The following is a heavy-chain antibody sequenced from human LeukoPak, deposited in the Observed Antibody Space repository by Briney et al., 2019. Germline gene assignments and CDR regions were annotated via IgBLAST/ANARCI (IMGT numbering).Heavy chain of an antibody. CDR3: ASDPNGRRLHKWGGFDY. CDR2: ISSSGSTI. CDR1: GFTFSSYE. V-gene: IGHV3-48*03. Sequence: GGSLRLSCAASGFTFSSYEMNWVRQAPGKGLEWVSYISSSGSTIYYADSVKGRFTISRDNAKNSLYLQMNSLRAEDTAVYYCASDPNGRRLHKWGGFDYWGQGTLVTVSS. D-gene: IGHD3-10*01. J-gene: IGHJ4*02.